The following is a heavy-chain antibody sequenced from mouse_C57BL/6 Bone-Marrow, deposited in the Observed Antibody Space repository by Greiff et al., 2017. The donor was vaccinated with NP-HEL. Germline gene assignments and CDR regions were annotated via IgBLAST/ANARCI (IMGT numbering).Heavy chain of an antibody. CDR1: GYTLTSYW. V-gene: IGHV1-7*01. CDR2: INPSSGYT. CDR3: ARRVTVVAPFDY. D-gene: IGHD1-1*01. Sequence: VQLQQSGAELANPGASVKLSCKASGYTLTSYWMHWVKQRPGQGLEWIGYINPSSGYTKYNQKFKDKATLTADKSSSTAYMQLSSLQYEDSAVDYCARRVTVVAPFDYWGKGTTLTVSS. J-gene: IGHJ2*01.